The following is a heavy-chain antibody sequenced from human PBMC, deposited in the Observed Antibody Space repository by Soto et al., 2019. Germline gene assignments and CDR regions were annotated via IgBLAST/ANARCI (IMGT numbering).Heavy chain of an antibody. D-gene: IGHD1-26*01. CDR2: ISYDGSDK. Sequence: QVQLVESGGGVVQPGRSLRLSCAASEFSFSSYAMHWVRQAPVKGMEWVAVISYDGSDKYYADSVKGRFTISRDNSKNTLFLQMNSLRAEDTAVFFCARDSGFSGSDSDYCDYWGQGTLVTVSS. CDR3: ARDSGFSGSDSDYCDY. V-gene: IGHV3-30-3*01. J-gene: IGHJ4*02. CDR1: EFSFSSYA.